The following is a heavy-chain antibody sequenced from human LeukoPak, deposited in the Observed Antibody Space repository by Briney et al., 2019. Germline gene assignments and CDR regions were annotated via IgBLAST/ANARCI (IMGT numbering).Heavy chain of an antibody. CDR2: IKGDGSEK. J-gene: IGHJ4*02. D-gene: IGHD1-1*01. CDR1: DFNFRSNW. CDR3: AKEGDWNLDY. Sequence: GGSLRLSCVASDFNFRSNWMDWVRQAPGKGLEWVANIKGDGSEKNYVDSVKGRFSISRDNAKNSLYLEMNSLRAEDTGVYYCAKEGDWNLDYWGQGALVTISS. V-gene: IGHV3-7*04.